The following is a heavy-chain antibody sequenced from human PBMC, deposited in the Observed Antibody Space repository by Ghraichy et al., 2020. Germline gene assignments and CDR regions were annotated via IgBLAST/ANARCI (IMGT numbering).Heavy chain of an antibody. D-gene: IGHD1-7*01. J-gene: IGHJ4*02. Sequence: SGPTQVKPTQTLTLTCTFSGFSLSTYGVGVGWIRQPPGKALEWLALIYWDDDKRYNPSLRNTLTITKDTSKNQVVLSLTNMDPVDTATYYCAHRLMGTSNFDYWGQGTLVTVSS. CDR1: GFSLSTYGVG. V-gene: IGHV2-5*02. CDR2: IYWDDDK. CDR3: AHRLMGTSNFDY.